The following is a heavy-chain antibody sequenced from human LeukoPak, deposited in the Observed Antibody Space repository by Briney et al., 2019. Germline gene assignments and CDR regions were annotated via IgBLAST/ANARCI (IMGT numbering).Heavy chain of an antibody. D-gene: IGHD3-10*01. CDR3: ARDPITMVRGVIDY. Sequence: GGSLRLSCAASGFTFSSYSMNWVRQAPGKGLEWVSSIRSSSSYIYYADSVKGRFTISRDNAKNSLYLQMNSLRAEDTAVYYCARDPITMVRGVIDYWGQGTLVTVSS. CDR2: IRSSSSYI. V-gene: IGHV3-21*01. J-gene: IGHJ4*02. CDR1: GFTFSSYS.